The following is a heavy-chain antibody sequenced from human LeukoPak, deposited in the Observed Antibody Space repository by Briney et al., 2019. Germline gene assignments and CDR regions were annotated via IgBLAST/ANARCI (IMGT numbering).Heavy chain of an antibody. J-gene: IGHJ4*02. CDR3: AREVFFQFDN. CDR2: IAANGNDK. Sequence: GGSLRLSCAASGFTFRKYWMAWVRQAPGRGLEWVATIAANGNDKDYEDALQGRFTISRDNTRNSLSLRIDSLRAEDTAQYYCAREVFFQFDNWGQGALVTVSS. V-gene: IGHV3-7*03. CDR1: GFTFRKYW.